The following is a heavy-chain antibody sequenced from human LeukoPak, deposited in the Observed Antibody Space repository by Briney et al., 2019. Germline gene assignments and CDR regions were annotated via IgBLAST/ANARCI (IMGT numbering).Heavy chain of an antibody. CDR2: MNPNSGDR. D-gene: IGHD6-13*01. CDR1: GYTFSSYD. Sequence: GASVKVSCKASGYTFSSYDINWVRQATGQGLEWMGWMNPNSGDRGYAQKFQGRVTMTTDTSTSTAYMELRSLRSDDTAVYYCARVAAADYFDYWGQGTLVTVSS. J-gene: IGHJ4*02. CDR3: ARVAAADYFDY. V-gene: IGHV1-8*02.